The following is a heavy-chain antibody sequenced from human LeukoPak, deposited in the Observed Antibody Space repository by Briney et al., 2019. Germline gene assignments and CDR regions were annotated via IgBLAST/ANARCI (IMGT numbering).Heavy chain of an antibody. Sequence: GGSLRLSCAASGFTFSDYYMSWIRQAPGKGLEWVSYISSSSSYTNYADSVKGRFTISRDNAKNSLYLQMNSLRAEDTAVYYCARGVGGFENWFDPWGQGTLVTVSS. CDR1: GFTFSDYY. D-gene: IGHD3-10*01. CDR2: ISSSSSYT. J-gene: IGHJ5*02. V-gene: IGHV3-11*06. CDR3: ARGVGGFENWFDP.